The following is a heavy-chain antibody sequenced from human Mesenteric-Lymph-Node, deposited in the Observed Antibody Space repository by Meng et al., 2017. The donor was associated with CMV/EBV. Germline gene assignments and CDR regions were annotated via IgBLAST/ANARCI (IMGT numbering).Heavy chain of an antibody. J-gene: IGHJ6*02. CDR2: VSATGGST. V-gene: IGHV3-23*01. D-gene: IGHD3-3*01. CDR1: GFTFSSYS. Sequence: GGSLRLSCAASGFTFSSYSMNWVRQAPGKGLEWVSGVSATGGSTFYADSVKGRFTISRDNSKNRVYLQMNSLTAEDTAVYYCARPGDFGVIIYFYYAMDVWGQGTTVTVSS. CDR3: ARPGDFGVIIYFYYAMDV.